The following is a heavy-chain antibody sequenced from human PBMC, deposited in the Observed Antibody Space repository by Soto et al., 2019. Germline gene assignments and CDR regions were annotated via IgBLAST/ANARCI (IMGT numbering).Heavy chain of an antibody. CDR2: IYYSGST. Sequence: QVQLQESGPGLVKPSETLSLTCTVSGGSISGYYWSWIRQPPGKGLEWIGYIYYSGSTNHNPSLKSRLTISVDTSKNQFSLKLSSVTAADTAVYYCARDASGNYGYYFDYWGQGTLVTVSS. CDR3: ARDASGNYGYYFDY. V-gene: IGHV4-59*01. D-gene: IGHD1-26*01. J-gene: IGHJ4*02. CDR1: GGSISGYY.